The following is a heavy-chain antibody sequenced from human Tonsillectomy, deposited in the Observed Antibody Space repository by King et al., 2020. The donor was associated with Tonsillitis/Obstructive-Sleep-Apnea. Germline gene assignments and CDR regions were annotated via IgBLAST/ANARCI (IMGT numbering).Heavy chain of an antibody. CDR3: ARERSYCSGGSCYSSGAFDI. CDR2: INSDGSST. CDR1: GFTFSSYW. Sequence: VQLVESGGGLVQPGGSLRLSCAASGFTFSSYWMHWVRQAPGKGLVWVSRINSDGSSTTYADSVRGRFTISRDNAKNTLYLQMNSLRAEDTAVYYCARERSYCSGGSCYSSGAFDIWGQGTMVTVSS. D-gene: IGHD2-15*01. V-gene: IGHV3-74*01. J-gene: IGHJ3*02.